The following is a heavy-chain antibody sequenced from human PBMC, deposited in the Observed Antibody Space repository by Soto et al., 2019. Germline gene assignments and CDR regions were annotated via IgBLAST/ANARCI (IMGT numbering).Heavy chain of an antibody. CDR2: IWYDGSNK. V-gene: IGHV3-33*01. J-gene: IGHJ4*02. CDR3: AREIVPTYYFDY. CDR1: GFTFSSYG. Sequence: GGSLRLSCAASGFTFSSYGMHWVRQAPGKGLEWVAVIWYDGSNKYCADSVKGRFTISRDNSKNTLYLQMNSLRAEDTAVYYCAREIVPTYYFDYWGQGTLVTVSS. D-gene: IGHD1-26*01.